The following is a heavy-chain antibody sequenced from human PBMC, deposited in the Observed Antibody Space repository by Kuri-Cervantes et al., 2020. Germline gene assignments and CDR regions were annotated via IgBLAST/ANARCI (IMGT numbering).Heavy chain of an antibody. D-gene: IGHD1-7*01. V-gene: IGHV3-74*01. CDR2: IQGDGTTT. CDR1: GFTVNSNY. Sequence: GESLKISCAASGFTVNSNYMSWVRQAPGKGLVWVSGIQGDGTTTRYADSVKGRFTISRDNAKKTLYLQMNSLRVEDTAVYYCASYNWNYDFDPWGQGTLVTVSS. J-gene: IGHJ5*02. CDR3: ASYNWNYDFDP.